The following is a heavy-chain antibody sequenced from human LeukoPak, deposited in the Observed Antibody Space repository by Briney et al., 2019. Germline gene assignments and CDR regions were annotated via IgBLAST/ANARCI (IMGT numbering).Heavy chain of an antibody. Sequence: PSETLSLTCTVSGGSINSGSYYWTWIRQPAGKGLEWIGHIYTSGGTNYNPSLKSRVTLSVDTSKNQFSLKLTSVTAADTAMYYCARDQPNSGRAFDPWGQGTLVTVSS. CDR3: ARDQPNSGRAFDP. J-gene: IGHJ5*02. CDR2: IYTSGGT. D-gene: IGHD3-10*01. CDR1: GGSINSGSYY. V-gene: IGHV4-61*09.